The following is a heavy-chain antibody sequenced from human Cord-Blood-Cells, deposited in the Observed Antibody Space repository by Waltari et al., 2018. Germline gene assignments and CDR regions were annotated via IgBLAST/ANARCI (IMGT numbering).Heavy chain of an antibody. Sequence: QLQLQESGPGLGKPSETLSLTCTVSAGSFSSSTYSWVCIRQPPGKGMGWIGSIYYSGSTYYNPSLKSRVTISVDTSKNQFSLKLSSVTAADTAVYYCVHYDFTRGDYFDYWGQGTLVTVSS. CDR1: AGSFSSSTYS. V-gene: IGHV4-39*01. CDR3: VHYDFTRGDYFDY. D-gene: IGHD3-22*01. J-gene: IGHJ4*02. CDR2: IYYSGST.